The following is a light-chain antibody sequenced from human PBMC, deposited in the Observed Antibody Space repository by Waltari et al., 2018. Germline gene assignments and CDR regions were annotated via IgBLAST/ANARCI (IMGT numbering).Light chain of an antibody. CDR3: QHYYSYLAYT. Sequence: DIQMTQSPSTLSASVGDSVTITCRASQSISSWLAWYQQKPGRAPKLLIYDATSLESGVPSRFSGSSSGTEFTLTISSLQPDDFATYYCQHYYSYLAYTFGQGTKLEIK. CDR1: QSISSW. V-gene: IGKV1-5*01. CDR2: DAT. J-gene: IGKJ2*01.